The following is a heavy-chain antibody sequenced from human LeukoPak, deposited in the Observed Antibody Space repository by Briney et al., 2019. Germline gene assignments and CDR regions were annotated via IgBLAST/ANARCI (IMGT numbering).Heavy chain of an antibody. Sequence: SETLSLTCAVSGYSISSYYYWGWIRQPPGKGLEWIGSISHSGSTKYNPSLNSRVAMSIDTSKNHFSLKLSSVTAADTAVYYCARVFSGVIIDPWGQGTLVTVSS. D-gene: IGHD3-3*01. CDR2: ISHSGST. V-gene: IGHV4-38-2*01. J-gene: IGHJ5*02. CDR1: GYSISSYYY. CDR3: ARVFSGVIIDP.